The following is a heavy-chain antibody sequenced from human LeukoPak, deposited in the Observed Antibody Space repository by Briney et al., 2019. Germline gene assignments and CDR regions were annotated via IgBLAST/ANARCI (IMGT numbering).Heavy chain of an antibody. CDR1: GFTFDDYA. CDR3: ARDSGHAFDI. CDR2: ISWNSGSI. Sequence: QSGGSLRLSCAASGFTFDDYAMHWVRQAPGKGLEWVSGISWNSGSIGYADSVKGRFTISRDNSKNTLYLQMNSLRAEDTAVYYCARDSGHAFDIWGQGTMVTVSS. J-gene: IGHJ3*02. V-gene: IGHV3-9*01.